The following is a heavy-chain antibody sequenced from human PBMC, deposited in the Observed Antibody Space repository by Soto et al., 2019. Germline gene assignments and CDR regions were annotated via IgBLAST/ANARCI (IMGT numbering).Heavy chain of an antibody. Sequence: LRLSCAASGFTLNNYAMSWVRQAPGKGLEWVSTLTSSGGTYYADSVKGRFTISRDKSKSTLYLQMISLRAEDTALYYCAKGLNQFDYWGQGAQVTVSS. CDR3: AKGLNQFDY. V-gene: IGHV3-23*01. J-gene: IGHJ4*02. CDR1: GFTLNNYA. CDR2: LTSSGGT. D-gene: IGHD2-2*01.